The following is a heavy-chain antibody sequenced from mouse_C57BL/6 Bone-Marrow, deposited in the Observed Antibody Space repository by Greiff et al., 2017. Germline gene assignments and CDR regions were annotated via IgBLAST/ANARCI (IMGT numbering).Heavy chain of an antibody. CDR3: SRQVTTVLATKYFDV. CDR2: ISGGGGNT. J-gene: IGHJ1*03. Sequence: EVMLVESGGGLVKPGGSLKLSCAASGFTFSSYTMSWVRQTPEKRLQWVAAISGGGGNTYYPDSVKGRFTISRDNDKNILYLQMSSLRSEYTACYYCSRQVTTVLATKYFDVWGTGTTVTVSS. V-gene: IGHV5-9*01. D-gene: IGHD1-1*01. CDR1: GFTFSSYT.